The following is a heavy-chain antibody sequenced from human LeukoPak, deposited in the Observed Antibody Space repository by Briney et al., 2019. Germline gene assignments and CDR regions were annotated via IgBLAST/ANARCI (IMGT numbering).Heavy chain of an antibody. Sequence: GGSLRLSCAASGFTFSSYAMSWVRQAPGKGLEWVSAISGSGGSTYYADSVKGRFTSRDNSKNTLYLQMNSLRAEDTAVYYCEKRGRFEWELRYWGQGTLVTVSS. J-gene: IGHJ4*02. CDR1: GFTFSSYA. D-gene: IGHD1-26*01. V-gene: IGHV3-23*01. CDR2: ISGSGGST. CDR3: EKRGRFEWELRY.